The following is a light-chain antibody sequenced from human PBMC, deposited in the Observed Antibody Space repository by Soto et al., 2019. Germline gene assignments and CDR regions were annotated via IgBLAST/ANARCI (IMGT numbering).Light chain of an antibody. CDR2: AAS. Sequence: EVVLAQSPGTLSFSPGERATLSCRASQSVSSSQLAWFQQKPGQAPRLLIYAASWRAAGIPDRFSGSGSGTDFTLTISRLEPADFAVYYCQQYASAPHTFGGGTKVDIK. V-gene: IGKV3-20*01. J-gene: IGKJ4*01. CDR1: QSVSSSQ. CDR3: QQYASAPHT.